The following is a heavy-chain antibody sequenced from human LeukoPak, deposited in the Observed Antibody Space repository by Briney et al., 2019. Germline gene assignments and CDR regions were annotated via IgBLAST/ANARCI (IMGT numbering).Heavy chain of an antibody. D-gene: IGHD6-13*01. CDR3: ARDQYSSSWYGVGLFDY. J-gene: IGHJ4*02. Sequence: PGGSLRLSCAASGFTFSSYAMHWVRQAPGKGLEWVAVISYDGSNKYYADSVKGRFTISRDNPKNTLYLQMNSLRAEDTAVYYCARDQYSSSWYGVGLFDYWGQGTLVTVSS. CDR1: GFTFSSYA. CDR2: ISYDGSNK. V-gene: IGHV3-30*04.